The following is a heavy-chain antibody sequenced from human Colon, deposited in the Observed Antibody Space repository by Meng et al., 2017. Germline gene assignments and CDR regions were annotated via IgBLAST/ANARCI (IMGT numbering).Heavy chain of an antibody. V-gene: IGHV4-39*07. D-gene: IGHD6-19*01. CDR3: ARHQQWLDGWFDP. Sequence: SETLSLTCTVSGGSISSSSYYWGWTRQPPGKGLEWIGSIYYSGSTYYNPSLKSRVTISVDTSKNQFSLKLSSVTAADTAVYYCARHQQWLDGWFDPWGQGTLVTVSS. CDR1: GGSISSSSYY. CDR2: IYYSGST. J-gene: IGHJ5*02.